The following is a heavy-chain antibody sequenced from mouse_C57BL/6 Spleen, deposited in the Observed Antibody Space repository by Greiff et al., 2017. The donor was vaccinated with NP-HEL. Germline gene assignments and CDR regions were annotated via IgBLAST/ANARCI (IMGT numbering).Heavy chain of an antibody. CDR2: INPNTGGT. CDR1: GYTFTDYN. J-gene: IGHJ1*03. CDR3: ARSGNYYGSTHWYFDV. D-gene: IGHD1-1*01. V-gene: IGHV1-18*01. Sequence: VQLQQSGPELVKPGASVKIPCKASGYTFTDYNMDWVKQSHGKSLEWIGDINPNTGGTLYHQKFKGKATLTVDKSSSTAYMELRSLTSEDTAVYYCARSGNYYGSTHWYFDVWGTGTTVTVSS.